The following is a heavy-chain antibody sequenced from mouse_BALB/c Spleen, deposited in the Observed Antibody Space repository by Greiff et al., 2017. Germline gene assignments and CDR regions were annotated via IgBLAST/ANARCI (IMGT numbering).Heavy chain of an antibody. CDR2: IWSGGST. CDR3: ARSGYDYDERGFFDY. V-gene: IGHV2-2*02. CDR1: GFSLTSYG. J-gene: IGHJ2*01. D-gene: IGHD2-4*01. Sequence: VKLMESGPGLVAPSQSLSITCTVSGFSLTSYGVHWVRQPPGKGLEWLGVIWSGGSTDYNAAFISRLSNSKDNSKSQVFFKMNSLQANDTAIYYCARSGYDYDERGFFDYWGQGTTLTVSS.